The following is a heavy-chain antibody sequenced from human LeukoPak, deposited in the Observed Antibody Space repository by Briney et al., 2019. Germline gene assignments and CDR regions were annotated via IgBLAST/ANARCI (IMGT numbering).Heavy chain of an antibody. CDR3: ARGTPQHKVTAIRVYNWFDP. CDR1: GYSISSGYY. CDR2: IYHSGST. D-gene: IGHD2-21*02. Sequence: PSETLSLTCTVSGYSISSGYYWGWIRQPPGKGLEWIGSIYHSGSTYYNPSLKSRVTISVDTSKNQFSLKLSSVTAADTAVYYCARGTPQHKVTAIRVYNWFDPWGQGTLVTVSS. V-gene: IGHV4-38-2*02. J-gene: IGHJ5*02.